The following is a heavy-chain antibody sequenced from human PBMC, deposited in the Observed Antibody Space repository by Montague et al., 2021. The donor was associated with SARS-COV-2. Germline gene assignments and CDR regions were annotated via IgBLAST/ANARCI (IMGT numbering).Heavy chain of an antibody. CDR2: VYYSRSS. CDR1: GDSVSHDF. D-gene: IGHD1-26*01. V-gene: IGHV4-59*02. CDR3: VRDPAPSGSGTFYDY. J-gene: IGHJ4*02. Sequence: SETLSLTCTVSGDSVSHDFWTWIRQPPGKGLEWIGYVYYSRSSSYNSSLRGRVSIAVDTSKNQFSLRLSTVTAADTAIYYCVRDPAPSGSGTFYDYWGRGTLVAVSS.